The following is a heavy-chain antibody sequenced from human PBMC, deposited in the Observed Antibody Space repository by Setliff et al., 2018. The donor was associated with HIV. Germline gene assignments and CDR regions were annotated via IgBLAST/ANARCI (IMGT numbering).Heavy chain of an antibody. CDR1: GGSISSSNW. J-gene: IGHJ4*02. V-gene: IGHV4-4*02. D-gene: IGHD3-3*01. Sequence: SETLSLTCAVSGGSISSSNWWSWVRQPPGKGLEWIGEIFHSENTNYNPSLKSRVTTSVDKSKNQFSLKVTSVTAADTAVYYCASGDNFWSGSYYWGQGTLVTSPQ. CDR3: ASGDNFWSGSYY. CDR2: IFHSENT.